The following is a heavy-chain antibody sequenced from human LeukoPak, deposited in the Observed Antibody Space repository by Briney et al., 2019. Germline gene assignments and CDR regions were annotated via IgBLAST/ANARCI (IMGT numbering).Heavy chain of an antibody. V-gene: IGHV3-23*01. CDR2: IFGSGGSP. Sequence: GGSLRLSCEASGFTLGSHAMYWVRQAPGKGLEWVAGIFGSGGSPHYADPVKGRFTISRDNSRNTVYLQIDSLRAEDTAVYYCGKTTVGYSSGQKPAWPVDYWGQGTLVTVSS. CDR3: GKTTVGYSSGQKPAWPVDY. J-gene: IGHJ4*02. CDR1: GFTLGSHA. D-gene: IGHD5-18*01.